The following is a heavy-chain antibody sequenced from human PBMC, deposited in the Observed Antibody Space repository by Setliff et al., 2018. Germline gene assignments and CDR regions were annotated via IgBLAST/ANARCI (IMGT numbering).Heavy chain of an antibody. D-gene: IGHD3-22*01. J-gene: IGHJ3*02. Sequence: SVKVSCKASGGIFSSFAISWVRQAPGQGLEWMGGIIPIFCTANYAQKFQGRVTITAYESTSTAYMELSSLRSEDTAVYYCARDGDNYYDSSGYYLNHAFDIWGQGTMVTVS. CDR3: ARDGDNYYDSSGYYLNHAFDI. CDR2: IIPIFCTA. CDR1: GGIFSSFA. V-gene: IGHV1-69*13.